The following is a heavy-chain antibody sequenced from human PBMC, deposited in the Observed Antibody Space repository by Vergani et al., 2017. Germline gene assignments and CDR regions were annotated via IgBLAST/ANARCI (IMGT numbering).Heavy chain of an antibody. CDR1: GGTFSSYT. CDR3: ARDLPYYYGSGSYYDPYYFDS. Sequence: QVQLVQSGAEVKKPGSSVKVSCKASGGTFSSYTISWVRQAPGQGLEWMGRIIPILGIANYAQKFQGRVTITADKSTSTAYMELSSLRSEDTAVYYCARDLPYYYGSGSYYDPYYFDSWGQGTLVTVSS. J-gene: IGHJ4*02. V-gene: IGHV1-69*08. CDR2: IIPILGIA. D-gene: IGHD3-10*01.